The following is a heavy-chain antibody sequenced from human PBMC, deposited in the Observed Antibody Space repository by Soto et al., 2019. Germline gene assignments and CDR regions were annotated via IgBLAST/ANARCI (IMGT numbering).Heavy chain of an antibody. Sequence: VGLLRVCCGASEFTCVGYGGHRILQTTGKGLEWVSSISSSSSYIYYADSVKGRFTISRDNAKNSLYLQMNSLRAEDTAVFYCARGLIWFGESYYYMAVWGIGTTVTVYS. CDR2: ISSSSSYI. CDR1: EFTCVGYG. J-gene: IGHJ6*03. CDR3: ARGLIWFGESYYYMAV. D-gene: IGHD3-10*01. V-gene: IGHV3-21*01.